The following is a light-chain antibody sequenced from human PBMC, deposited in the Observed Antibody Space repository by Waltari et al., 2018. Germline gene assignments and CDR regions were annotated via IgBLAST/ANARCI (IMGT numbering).Light chain of an antibody. V-gene: IGKV1-9*01. CDR3: QHLNSDPV. Sequence: ITCRASQGSSTYLAWYQQKPGKAPKLLIYAASTLQSGVPSKFSGSGGGTDFTLTISSLQPEDFATYFGQHLNSDPVFGGGTKVEIK. CDR2: AAS. CDR1: QGSSTY. J-gene: IGKJ4*01.